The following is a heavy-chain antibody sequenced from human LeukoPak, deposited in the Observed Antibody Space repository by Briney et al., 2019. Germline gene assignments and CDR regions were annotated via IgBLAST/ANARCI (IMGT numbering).Heavy chain of an antibody. V-gene: IGHV3-30*18. CDR2: ISYDGSDK. J-gene: IGHJ4*02. CDR3: AKEIMNYDPWSGSSASD. D-gene: IGHD3-3*01. Sequence: GGSLRLSCVASGFTFSNYGMHWVRQAPGKGLEWVAVISYDGSDKHYADSVKGRSTISRDNSKNTLYLQMNSLRAEDTAVYYCAKEIMNYDPWSGSSASDWGQGTLVTVSS. CDR1: GFTFSNYG.